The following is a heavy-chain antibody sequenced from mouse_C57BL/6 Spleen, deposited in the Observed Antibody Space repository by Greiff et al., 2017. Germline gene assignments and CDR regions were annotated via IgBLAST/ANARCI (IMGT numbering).Heavy chain of an antibody. CDR1: GYTFTSYW. CDR3: ARGDYDCDGGYFDY. Sequence: VQRVESGAELVKPGASVKMSCKASGYTFTSYWITWVKQRPGQGLEWIGEIYPGSGSTNYNEQFQSKATLTVDTSSSTAYMQLSSLTSEVSAVXYGARGDYDCDGGYFDYWGQGTTLTVSS. V-gene: IGHV1-55*01. D-gene: IGHD2-4*01. J-gene: IGHJ2*01. CDR2: IYPGSGST.